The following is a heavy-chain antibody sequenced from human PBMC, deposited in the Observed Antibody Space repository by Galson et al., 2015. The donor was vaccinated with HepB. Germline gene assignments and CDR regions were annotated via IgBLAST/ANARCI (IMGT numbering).Heavy chain of an antibody. D-gene: IGHD3-22*01. J-gene: IGHJ4*02. CDR1: NGPIGSYY. Sequence: SETLSLTCTMSNGPIGSYYWSWIRQPPAKGLEWIACIDNSGGDNSGSTNYNPSLKGRVTISIDTSKKQIFLRLTSVTPADTAVYYCARGHAYYFDGSYHYSGFDYWGQGALVTVSS. V-gene: IGHV4-59*01. CDR2: IDNSGGDNSGST. CDR3: ARGHAYYFDGSYHYSGFDY.